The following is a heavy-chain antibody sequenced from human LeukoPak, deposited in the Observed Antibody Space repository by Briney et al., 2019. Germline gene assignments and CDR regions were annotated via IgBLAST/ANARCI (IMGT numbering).Heavy chain of an antibody. CDR2: INPNSGGT. D-gene: IGHD6-13*01. CDR3: ARGATAGRFSLRPTGAYYMDA. Sequence: GASVKVSCKASGYTFTGYYMHWVRQAPGQGLEWMGWINPNSGGTNCAQKFQGRVTMTRDTSINTAYMELSSLRFDDTAVYYCARGATAGRFSLRPTGAYYMDAWGKGTTVTISS. CDR1: GYTFTGYY. J-gene: IGHJ6*03. V-gene: IGHV1-2*02.